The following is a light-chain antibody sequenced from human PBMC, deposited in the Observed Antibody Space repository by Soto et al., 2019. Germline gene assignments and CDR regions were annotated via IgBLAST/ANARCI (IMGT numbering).Light chain of an antibody. CDR1: SNDVGGYNY. Sequence: QSALAQPASVSGSPGQSITISCTGTSNDVGGYNYVSWYQQHPGKAPKFMIYEVNNRPSGVSNRFSGSKSGNTASLTISGLQAEDEADYYCTSYTNSNTLVFGTGTKLTVL. J-gene: IGLJ1*01. V-gene: IGLV2-14*01. CDR3: TSYTNSNTLV. CDR2: EVN.